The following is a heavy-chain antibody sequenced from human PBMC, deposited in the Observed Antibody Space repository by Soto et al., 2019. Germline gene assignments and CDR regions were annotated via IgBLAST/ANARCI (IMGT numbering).Heavy chain of an antibody. CDR3: AKDSLADSSSPEFDY. Sequence: GGSLRLSCAASGFTFDDYAMHWVRQAPGKGLEWVSGISWNSGSIGYADSVKGRFTISRDNAKNSLYLQMNSLRAEDTALYYCAKDSLADSSSPEFDYWGQGTLVTVSS. CDR2: ISWNSGSI. J-gene: IGHJ4*02. D-gene: IGHD6-6*01. V-gene: IGHV3-9*01. CDR1: GFTFDDYA.